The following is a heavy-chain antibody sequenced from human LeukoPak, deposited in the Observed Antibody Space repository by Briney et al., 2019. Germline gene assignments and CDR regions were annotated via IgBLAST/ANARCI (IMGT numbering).Heavy chain of an antibody. J-gene: IGHJ5*02. CDR1: GGTFSSYA. Sequence: SVKVSCKASGGTFSSYAISWVRQAPGQGLEWMGGIIPIFGTANYAQKFQGRVTITADKSTSTAYMELSSLRSEDTAVYYCARSYGDILTGYYTRWFDPWGQGTLVTVSS. CDR2: IIPIFGTA. CDR3: ARSYGDILTGYYTRWFDP. D-gene: IGHD3-9*01. V-gene: IGHV1-69*06.